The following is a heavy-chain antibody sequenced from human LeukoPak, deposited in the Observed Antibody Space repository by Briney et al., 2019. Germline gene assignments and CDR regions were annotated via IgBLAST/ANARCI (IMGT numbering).Heavy chain of an antibody. CDR2: AADSGST. V-gene: IGHV4-59*01. CDR3: AAMTTVTMYSYFFDS. D-gene: IGHD4-17*01. Sequence: SETLSLTCTVSGDSMSDYFWTWLRQPPGKGLEGIGYAADSGSTNYNPSLKSRVTISVDSSTNHFSLRLTSVTAADTAIYYCAAMTTVTMYSYFFDSWGQGTLLTVSS. CDR1: GDSMSDYF. J-gene: IGHJ4*02.